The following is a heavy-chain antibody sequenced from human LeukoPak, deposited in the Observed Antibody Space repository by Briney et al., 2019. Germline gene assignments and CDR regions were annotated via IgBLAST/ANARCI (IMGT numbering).Heavy chain of an antibody. Sequence: PSETLSLTCTVSAGSISPYYWNWIRQAPGKGLEYIAYIHSSGSTNYIPSLKSRVTISVDTSKNHFSLEMRSVTAADTAVYYCARLGCSYISNSYYYYMDVWGKGTTVTVSS. J-gene: IGHJ6*03. D-gene: IGHD2-15*01. CDR2: IHSSGST. CDR3: ARLGCSYISNSYYYYMDV. CDR1: AGSISPYY. V-gene: IGHV4-59*08.